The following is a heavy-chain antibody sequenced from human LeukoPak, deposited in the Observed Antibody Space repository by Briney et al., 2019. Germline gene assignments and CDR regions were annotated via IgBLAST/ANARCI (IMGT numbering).Heavy chain of an antibody. CDR2: ITTDGSNT. CDR3: TRSPHDHNNFYYYMDV. CDR1: GFTFSRDW. V-gene: IGHV3-74*01. Sequence: GGSLRLSCAASGFTFSRDWMHWVRQVPGKGLLWVSRITTDGSNTNYADSVKGRFTISRDNAKNTLYLQMNSLRAEDTAVYYCTRSPHDHNNFYYYMDVWGKGTTVTVSS. J-gene: IGHJ6*03. D-gene: IGHD1-1*01.